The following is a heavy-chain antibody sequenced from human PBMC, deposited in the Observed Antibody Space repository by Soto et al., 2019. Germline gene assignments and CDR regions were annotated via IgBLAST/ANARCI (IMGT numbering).Heavy chain of an antibody. Sequence: QVQLVQSGAEVKKPGASVKVSCKASGYTFTTYGMSWVRQAPGQGLAWMGWISTYNGNTKYAERLQGRVTITTETTTSTAYRELRSLRSDDTAVYYCARGPTDYYDNSGDYFLDYWGQGTLVTVSS. V-gene: IGHV1-18*01. J-gene: IGHJ4*02. CDR1: GYTFTTYG. CDR3: ARGPTDYYDNSGDYFLDY. D-gene: IGHD3-22*01. CDR2: ISTYNGNT.